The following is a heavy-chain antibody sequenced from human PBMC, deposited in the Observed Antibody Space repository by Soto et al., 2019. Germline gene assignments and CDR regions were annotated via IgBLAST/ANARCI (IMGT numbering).Heavy chain of an antibody. J-gene: IGHJ3*02. V-gene: IGHV3-23*01. Sequence: GSLLLSCSASGFTFSSYAMSWVRQAPGKGLEWVSAISGSGGSTYYADSVKGRFTISRDNSKNTLYLQMNSLRAEDTAVYYCAKDLFDRTTICAFDIWGQGTMVTV. CDR2: ISGSGGST. CDR3: AKDLFDRTTICAFDI. CDR1: GFTFSSYA. D-gene: IGHD4-4*01.